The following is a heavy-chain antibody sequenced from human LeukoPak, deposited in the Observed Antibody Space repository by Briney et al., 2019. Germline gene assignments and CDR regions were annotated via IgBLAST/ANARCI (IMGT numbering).Heavy chain of an antibody. J-gene: IGHJ3*02. CDR1: GFTFSSYE. D-gene: IGHD2-15*01. Sequence: GGSLRLSCAASGFTFSSYEMNWVRQGPGKGLEWVAGISWNSVSIGYADSVKGRFTISRDNAKNSPYLQMNSLRNEDTALYYCAKELGGGSDGLDIWGQRTMVTVSS. CDR3: AKELGGGSDGLDI. CDR2: ISWNSVSI. V-gene: IGHV3-9*01.